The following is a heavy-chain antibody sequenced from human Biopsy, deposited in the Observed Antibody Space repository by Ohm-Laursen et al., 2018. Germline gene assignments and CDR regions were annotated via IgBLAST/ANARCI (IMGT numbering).Heavy chain of an antibody. V-gene: IGHV3-9*01. D-gene: IGHD1-1*01. J-gene: IGHJ6*02. CDR3: AKDVRVKVQLDGMDV. CDR1: GFTFADYA. Sequence: LSLTCAASGFTFADYAMHWVRQAPGRGLEWVSGISWHSGSRGYADSVKGRFTISRDNAKKLLCLQMNSLRAEDTALYYCAKDVRVKVQLDGMDVWGQGTTVTVSS. CDR2: ISWHSGSR.